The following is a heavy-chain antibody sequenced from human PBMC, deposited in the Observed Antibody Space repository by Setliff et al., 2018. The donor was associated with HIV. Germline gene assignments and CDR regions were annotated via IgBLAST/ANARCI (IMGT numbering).Heavy chain of an antibody. D-gene: IGHD2-8*01. CDR1: GGSVSSRGYY. CDR2: ILYGGNT. Sequence: SETLSLICTVSGGSVSSRGYYWGWIRQPPGKGPEWIANILYGGNTYYNPSLKSRVTISVDTSKNLFSLKLNSVTAADTAVYFCARPTTGVGGGAAFDIWGQGTMVTVSS. J-gene: IGHJ3*02. CDR3: ARPTTGVGGGAAFDI. V-gene: IGHV4-39*02.